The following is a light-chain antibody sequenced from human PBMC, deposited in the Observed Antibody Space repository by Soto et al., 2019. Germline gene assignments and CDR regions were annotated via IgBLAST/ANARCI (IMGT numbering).Light chain of an antibody. CDR2: WAS. V-gene: IGKV4-1*01. CDR3: QQYHIFPWS. CDR1: QSVFSTSTNENS. Sequence: DMVMTQSPDYLAVSLGERANISCKSSQSVFSTSTNENSFVWYQQKPGQPPRLRLYWASTRDSGFPDRFSGSGSGTDFTLTINNLQADDVAVYFCQQYHIFPWSFGQGTKVEIK. J-gene: IGKJ1*01.